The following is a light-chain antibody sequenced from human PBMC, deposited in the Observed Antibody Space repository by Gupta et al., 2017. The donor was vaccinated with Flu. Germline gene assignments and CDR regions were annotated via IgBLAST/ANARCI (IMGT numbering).Light chain of an antibody. J-gene: IGLJ2*01. Sequence: SSDVGAYNYISWYQQHPHTAPNLMVYEFNVRPSGVSTRFSGSKSGNTASLTISGLQAEAEADDYCSSYTSSSTDVVFGGGTKLTVL. CDR3: SSYTSSSTDVV. V-gene: IGLV2-14*01. CDR1: SSDVGAYNY. CDR2: EFN.